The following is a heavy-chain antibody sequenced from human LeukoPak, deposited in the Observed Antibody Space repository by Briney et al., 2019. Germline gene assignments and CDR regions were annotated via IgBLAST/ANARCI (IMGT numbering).Heavy chain of an antibody. D-gene: IGHD2-15*01. CDR1: GFTFSGSA. CDR3: TRRADCSGGSCYYALDY. V-gene: IGHV3-73*01. Sequence: GGSLRLSCAASGFTFSGSAMHWVRQASGKGLEWVGRIRSKANSYATAYAASVKGRFTISRDDSKNTAYLQMNSLKTEDTAVYYCTRRADCSGGSCYYALDYWGQGTLVTVSS. CDR2: IRSKANSYAT. J-gene: IGHJ4*02.